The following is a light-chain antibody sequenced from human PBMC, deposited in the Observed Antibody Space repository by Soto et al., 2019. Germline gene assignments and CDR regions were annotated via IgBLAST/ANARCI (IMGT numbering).Light chain of an antibody. CDR1: SSDVGGYDY. Sequence: QSVLTQPASVSGSPGQSITISCTGTSSDVGGYDYVSWFQQHSGKAPKLKIYEVSNRPSGVSNRFSGSKSGYTASLTISGLQAEDEADYYCSSYTSSSTVVFGGGTKLTVL. CDR2: EVS. CDR3: SSYTSSSTVV. J-gene: IGLJ2*01. V-gene: IGLV2-14*03.